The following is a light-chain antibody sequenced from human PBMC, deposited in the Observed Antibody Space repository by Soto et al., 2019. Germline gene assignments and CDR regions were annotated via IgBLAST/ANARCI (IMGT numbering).Light chain of an antibody. Sequence: DIQMTQSPSSLSASVGDRVTITCRASQSISSYLNWYQQKPGKAPKFLIYAASSVQSGVPSRFSGSGSGTDFTLTISSLRPEDFATYYCQQSYSTPYTFGQGTKLEIK. V-gene: IGKV1-39*01. CDR2: AAS. CDR3: QQSYSTPYT. J-gene: IGKJ2*01. CDR1: QSISSY.